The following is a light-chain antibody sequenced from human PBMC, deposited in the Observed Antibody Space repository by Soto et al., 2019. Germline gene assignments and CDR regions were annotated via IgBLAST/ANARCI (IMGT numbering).Light chain of an antibody. Sequence: QSALTQPASVSGSPGQSITISCTGTSSDVGRYDYVSWYQQHPGKAPKLMIYEVSNRPSGVSDRFSGSKSGNTASLTISGLQAEDEADYYCCSYSYSTPRVFGSGTKLTVL. V-gene: IGLV2-14*01. CDR1: SSDVGRYDY. J-gene: IGLJ1*01. CDR3: CSYSYSTPRV. CDR2: EVS.